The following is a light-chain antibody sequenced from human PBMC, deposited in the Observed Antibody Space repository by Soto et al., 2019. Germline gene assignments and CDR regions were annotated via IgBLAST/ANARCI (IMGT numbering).Light chain of an antibody. CDR3: QQYGGSPLVT. V-gene: IGKV3-20*01. J-gene: IGKJ4*01. CDR2: GAS. CDR1: QSISSGY. Sequence: SPVERATLSCRASQSISSGYLAWYQQRPGQAPRLLISGASNRATGIPDRFSGSGSGTDFTLTISRLEPEDFAVYYCQQYGGSPLVTFGGGTKVEIK.